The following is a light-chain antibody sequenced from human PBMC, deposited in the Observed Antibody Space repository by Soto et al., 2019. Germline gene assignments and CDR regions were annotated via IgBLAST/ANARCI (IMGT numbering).Light chain of an antibody. CDR2: DAS. V-gene: IGKV3-11*01. J-gene: IGKJ3*01. Sequence: EFVLTQSPATLSLSPGERATLSCRASQGISNSLAWYQQKPGQAPRLLIYDASNRATGIPARFSGSGSGTDFTLTISSLEPEDSAVYYCQQRINWPPTFGPGTKVDIK. CDR1: QGISNS. CDR3: QQRINWPPT.